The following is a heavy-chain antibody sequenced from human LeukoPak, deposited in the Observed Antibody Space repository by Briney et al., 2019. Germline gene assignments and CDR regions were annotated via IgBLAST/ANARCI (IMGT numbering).Heavy chain of an antibody. Sequence: ASVKVSCKASGYTFTGYYMHWVRQAPGQGLEWMGWISAYNGNTNYAQKLQGRVTMTTDTSTSTAYMELRSLRSDDTAVYYCAREETSSDSDFDYWGQGTLVTVSS. CDR2: ISAYNGNT. D-gene: IGHD2-2*01. CDR3: AREETSSDSDFDY. V-gene: IGHV1-18*04. CDR1: GYTFTGYY. J-gene: IGHJ4*02.